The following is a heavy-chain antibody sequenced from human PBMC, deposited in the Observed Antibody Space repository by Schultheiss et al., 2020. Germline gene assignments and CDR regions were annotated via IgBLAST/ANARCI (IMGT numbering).Heavy chain of an antibody. J-gene: IGHJ4*02. V-gene: IGHV3-64D*06. Sequence: GGSLRLSCSASGFTFSSYAMHWVRQAPGKGLEYVSAISSNGGSTYYADSVKGRLTFSRDNSKNTLYLQMSSLRAEDTAVYYCVKDLTPGIAAAGPNFDYWGQGTLVTVSS. CDR1: GFTFSSYA. CDR2: ISSNGGST. CDR3: VKDLTPGIAAAGPNFDY. D-gene: IGHD6-13*01.